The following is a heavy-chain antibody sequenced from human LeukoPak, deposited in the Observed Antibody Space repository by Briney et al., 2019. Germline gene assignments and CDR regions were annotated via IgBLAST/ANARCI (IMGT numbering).Heavy chain of an antibody. Sequence: PGGSLRLSCAASGFTFSSYGMHWVRQAPGKGLEWVAVIWYDGSNKYCADSVKGRFTISRDNSKNTLYLQMNSLRAEDTAVYYCARGYRYYDFWSGYGMDVWGQGTTVTVSS. J-gene: IGHJ6*02. CDR3: ARGYRYYDFWSGYGMDV. CDR2: IWYDGSNK. D-gene: IGHD3-3*01. V-gene: IGHV3-33*01. CDR1: GFTFSSYG.